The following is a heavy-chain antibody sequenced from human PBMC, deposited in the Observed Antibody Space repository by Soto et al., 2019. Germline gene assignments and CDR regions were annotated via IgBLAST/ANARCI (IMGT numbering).Heavy chain of an antibody. CDR1: GFTFSSYW. CDR2: INSDGSST. J-gene: IGHJ4*02. CDR3: AREGAAAGPPGLDY. Sequence: EVQLVESGGGLVQPGGSLRLSGAASGFTFSSYWMHWVRQAPGKGLVWVSRINSDGSSTSYADSVKGRFTISRDNAKNTLYLQMNSRRAEDTAVYYCAREGAAAGPPGLDYWGQGTLVTVSS. V-gene: IGHV3-74*01. D-gene: IGHD6-13*01.